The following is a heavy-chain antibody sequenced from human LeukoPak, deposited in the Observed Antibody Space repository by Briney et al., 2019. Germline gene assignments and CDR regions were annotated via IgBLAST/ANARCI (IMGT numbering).Heavy chain of an antibody. CDR2: IYTSGST. CDR3: ARLKKGFTFDY. V-gene: IGHV4-61*02. Sequence: SETLSLTCTVSGGSISSGSYYWSWIRQPAGKGLEWIGRIYTSGSTNSNPSLESGSTISVDTSKNQFSLKLSSVTAADTAVYYCARLKKGFTFDYWGQGTRVTVS. J-gene: IGHJ4*02. CDR1: GGSISSGSYY.